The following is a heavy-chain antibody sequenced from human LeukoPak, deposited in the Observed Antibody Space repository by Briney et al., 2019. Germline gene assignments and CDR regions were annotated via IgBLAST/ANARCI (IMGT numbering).Heavy chain of an antibody. CDR2: IYTSGRT. J-gene: IGHJ5*02. CDR3: ARDPARLGWFDP. V-gene: IGHV4-61*02. CDR1: GGSISSGSYY. Sequence: SQTLSLTCTVSGGSISSGSYYWSWIRQPAGKGLEWIGLIYTSGRTNYNPSLKSRLTISVDASKNQFSLKLRSVTAADTAVYYCARDPARLGWFDPWGQGTLVTVSS. D-gene: IGHD3-16*01.